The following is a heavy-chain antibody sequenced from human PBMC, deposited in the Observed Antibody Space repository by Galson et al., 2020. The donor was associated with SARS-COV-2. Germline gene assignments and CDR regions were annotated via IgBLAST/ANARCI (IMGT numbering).Heavy chain of an antibody. V-gene: IGHV3-9*01. Sequence: GGSLRLSCAASGFTFDDYAMHWVRQAPGKGLEWVSGISWNSGSIGYADSVKGRFTISRDNAKNSLYLQMNSLRAEDTALYYCAKDLSGGDRYYYYGMDVWGQGTTVTVSS. CDR2: ISWNSGSI. CDR1: GFTFDDYA. J-gene: IGHJ6*02. D-gene: IGHD2-21*02. CDR3: AKDLSGGDRYYYYGMDV.